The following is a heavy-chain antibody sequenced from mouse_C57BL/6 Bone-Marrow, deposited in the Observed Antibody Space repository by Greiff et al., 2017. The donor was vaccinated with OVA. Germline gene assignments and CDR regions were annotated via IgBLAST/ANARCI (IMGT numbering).Heavy chain of an antibody. Sequence: VKLQQSGAELVRPGASVTLSCKASGYTFTDYEMHWLKQTPVHGLEWIGAIDPETGGTAYNQKFKGKAILTADKSSSTAYMELRSLTSEDSAVYYCTIYYYGRGAMDYWGQGTSVTVSS. V-gene: IGHV1-15*01. D-gene: IGHD1-1*01. J-gene: IGHJ4*01. CDR1: GYTFTDYE. CDR3: TIYYYGRGAMDY. CDR2: IDPETGGT.